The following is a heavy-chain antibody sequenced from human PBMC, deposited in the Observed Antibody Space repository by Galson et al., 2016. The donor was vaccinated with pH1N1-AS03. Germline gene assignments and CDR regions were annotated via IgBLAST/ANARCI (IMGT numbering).Heavy chain of an antibody. CDR3: ARRAYGDYVDYFDY. J-gene: IGHJ4*02. D-gene: IGHD4-17*01. Sequence: QSGAEVKKPGESLKISCKGSGYTFTKYWIGWLRQMPGKGLEWMGIIFPGDSDTRYRPSFQGQVTISADKSISTAYLQLNSLKASDTAMYYCARRAYGDYVDYFDYWGQGTLVTVSS. V-gene: IGHV5-51*01. CDR1: GYTFTKYW. CDR2: IFPGDSDT.